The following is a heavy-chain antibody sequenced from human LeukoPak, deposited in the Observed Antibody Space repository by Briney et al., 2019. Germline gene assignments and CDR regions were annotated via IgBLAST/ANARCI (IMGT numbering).Heavy chain of an antibody. D-gene: IGHD3-9*01. J-gene: IGHJ4*02. CDR2: IYYSGST. CDR1: GGSISSSSYY. CDR3: ARGLRYFDWLYRGYFDY. Sequence: SETLSLTCTVSGGSISSSSYYWGWIRQPPGKGLEWIGSIYYSGSTYYNPSLKSRVTISVDTSKNQFSLKLSSVTAADTAVYYCARGLRYFDWLYRGYFDYWGQGTLVTVSS. V-gene: IGHV4-39*07.